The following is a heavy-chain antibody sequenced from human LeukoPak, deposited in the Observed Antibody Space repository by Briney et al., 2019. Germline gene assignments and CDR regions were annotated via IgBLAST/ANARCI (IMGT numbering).Heavy chain of an antibody. CDR2: IYYSGST. CDR1: GGSISSSTYY. D-gene: IGHD6-13*01. CDR3: ARPLSGSSSWHGDAFDI. J-gene: IGHJ3*02. V-gene: IGHV4-39*01. Sequence: SETLSLTCTVSGGSISSSTYYWGWIRQPPGKGLEWMGGIYYSGSTYYNASLKSRVTISADTSKNQFSLKLSSVTAADTAVYYCARPLSGSSSWHGDAFDIWGQGTMVTVSS.